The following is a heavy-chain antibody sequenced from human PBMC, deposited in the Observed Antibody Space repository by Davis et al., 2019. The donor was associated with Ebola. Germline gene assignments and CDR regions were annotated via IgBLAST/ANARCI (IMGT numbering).Heavy chain of an antibody. CDR3: ARDGIATFGKVKYYYGMDV. D-gene: IGHD6-13*01. CDR2: ISSSSSTI. V-gene: IGHV3-48*01. Sequence: GESLKISCAASGFTFSSYSMNWVRQAPGKGLEWVSYISSSSSTIYYADSVKGRFTISRDNAKNSLYLQMNSLRVEDTAVYYCARDGIATFGKVKYYYGMDVWGKGTTVTVSS. CDR1: GFTFSSYS. J-gene: IGHJ6*04.